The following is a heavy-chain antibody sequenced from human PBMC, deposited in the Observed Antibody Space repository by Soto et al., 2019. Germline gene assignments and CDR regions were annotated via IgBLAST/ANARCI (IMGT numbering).Heavy chain of an antibody. CDR3: ASSITGTTSSLGY. Sequence: QVQLQQWGAGLLKPSETLSLTCAVYGGSFSGYYWSWIRQPPGKGLEWIGEINHSGSTNYNPSLKSRVTISVDTSKNQFSLKLSSVTAADTAVYYCASSITGTTSSLGYWGQGTLVTVSS. D-gene: IGHD1-7*01. V-gene: IGHV4-34*01. CDR2: INHSGST. J-gene: IGHJ4*02. CDR1: GGSFSGYY.